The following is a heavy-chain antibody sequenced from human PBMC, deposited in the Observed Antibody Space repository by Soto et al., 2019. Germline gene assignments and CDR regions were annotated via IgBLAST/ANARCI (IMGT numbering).Heavy chain of an antibody. V-gene: IGHV3-23*01. J-gene: IGHJ6*03. CDR2: ISGSGGST. CDR3: AKVRLSSDYYYYYMDV. D-gene: IGHD1-26*01. CDR1: GFTFSSYA. Sequence: GGSLRLSCAASGFTFSSYAMSWVRQAPGKGLEWVSAISGSGGSTYYADSVKGRFTISRDNSKNTLYLQMNSLRAEDTAVYYCAKVRLSSDYYYYYMDVWGKGTTVTVSS.